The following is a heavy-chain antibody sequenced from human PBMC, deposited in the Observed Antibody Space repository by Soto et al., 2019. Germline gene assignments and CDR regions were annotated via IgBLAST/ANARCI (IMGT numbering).Heavy chain of an antibody. CDR1: GFILSDCA. J-gene: IGHJ6*03. CDR3: ARDLSLGSNWYYNMDV. CDR2: ISSSSIVI. D-gene: IGHD7-27*01. V-gene: IGHV3-48*01. Sequence: EVQLVESGGGLVQPGGSLRLSCATSGFILSDCAMNWVRQAPGKGLEWVSYISSSSIVIDYADSVKGRFTVSRDNARNSLYLQMNSLRAEDTAVYYCARDLSLGSNWYYNMDVWGKGTTVTVSS.